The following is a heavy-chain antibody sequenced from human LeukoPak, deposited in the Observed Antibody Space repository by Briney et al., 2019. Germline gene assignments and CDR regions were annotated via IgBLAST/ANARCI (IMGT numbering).Heavy chain of an antibody. CDR1: GYAFTTYY. V-gene: IGHV1-46*01. D-gene: IGHD3-3*01. CDR2: INPSVGTS. J-gene: IGHJ4*02. CDR3: ARDRSGYDVFDY. Sequence: ASVKVSCKASGYAFTTYYIHWVRQAPGQGLEWLGIINPSVGTSNYAQTFQGRVAMTRDTSPSTVYIELSSLRSEDTAVYYCARDRSGYDVFDYWGQGTPVTVSS.